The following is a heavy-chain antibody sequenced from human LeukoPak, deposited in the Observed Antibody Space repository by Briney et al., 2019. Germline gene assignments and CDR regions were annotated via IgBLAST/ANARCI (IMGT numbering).Heavy chain of an antibody. CDR3: ATYRQVLLPFES. CDR1: GFTLSCHA. CDR2: ISDSGGRT. D-gene: IGHD2-8*02. J-gene: IGHJ4*02. Sequence: PGGSLRLSCGASGFTLSCHAMRWARQAPGRGVEWVSAISDSGGRTHYADSVRGRFTMCRDNSKKTRYLQMNSLRAEDAAVYYCATYRQVLLPFESWGQGTLVTVSS. V-gene: IGHV3-23*01.